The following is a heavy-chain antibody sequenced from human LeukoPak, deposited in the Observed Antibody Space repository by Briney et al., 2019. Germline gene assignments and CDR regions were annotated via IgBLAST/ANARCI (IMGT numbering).Heavy chain of an antibody. CDR3: AILPGYSSSSVDY. CDR1: GYTFTGYY. D-gene: IGHD6-13*01. CDR2: INPNSGGT. Sequence: ASVTVSCKASGYTFTGYYMHWVRQAPGQGLEWMGWINPNSGGTNYAQKFQGRVTMTRDTSISTAYMELSRLRSDDTAVYYCAILPGYSSSSVDYWGQGTLVTVSS. V-gene: IGHV1-2*02. J-gene: IGHJ4*02.